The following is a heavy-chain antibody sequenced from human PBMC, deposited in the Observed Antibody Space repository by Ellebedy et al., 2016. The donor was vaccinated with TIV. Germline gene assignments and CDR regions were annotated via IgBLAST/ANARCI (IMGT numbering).Heavy chain of an antibody. J-gene: IGHJ4*02. Sequence: ASVKVSCMASGYTFTSYYIHWVRQAPGQGLEWMGIINPSGGSTSYAGKFQGRISMTRDTSTSTVYMELSSLRSEDTAMYFCAREGDLGADYWGQGTLVTVSS. V-gene: IGHV1-46*01. CDR3: AREGDLGADY. CDR2: INPSGGST. CDR1: GYTFTSYY. D-gene: IGHD3-16*01.